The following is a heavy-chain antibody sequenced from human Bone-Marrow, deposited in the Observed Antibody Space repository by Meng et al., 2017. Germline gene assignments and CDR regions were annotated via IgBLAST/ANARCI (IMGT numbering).Heavy chain of an antibody. Sequence: QVRLVQSGAEVKKPGSSVKVSCKASGYTFTGYYMHWVRQAPGQGLEWMGRINPNSGGTNYAQKFQGRVTMTRDTSISTAYMELSRLRSDDTAVYYCASLAIFGVVIRDYWGQGTLVTVSS. CDR2: INPNSGGT. CDR1: GYTFTGYY. D-gene: IGHD3-3*01. V-gene: IGHV1-2*06. J-gene: IGHJ4*02. CDR3: ASLAIFGVVIRDY.